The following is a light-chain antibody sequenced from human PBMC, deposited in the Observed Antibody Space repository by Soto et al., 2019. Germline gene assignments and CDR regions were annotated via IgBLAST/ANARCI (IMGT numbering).Light chain of an antibody. J-gene: IGLJ3*02. Sequence: QSALTQPPSASGTPGQRVTISCSGSSSNIGSNTVNWYRQLPGTAPKLLIWSNDRRPSGVPDRFSGSKSGTSASLAISGLQSEDEADYYCAAWDDSLNGWVFGGGTKVTVL. CDR1: SSNIGSNT. CDR2: SND. CDR3: AAWDDSLNGWV. V-gene: IGLV1-44*01.